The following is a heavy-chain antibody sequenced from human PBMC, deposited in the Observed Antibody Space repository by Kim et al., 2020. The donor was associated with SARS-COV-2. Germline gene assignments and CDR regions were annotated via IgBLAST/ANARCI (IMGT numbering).Heavy chain of an antibody. CDR2: INPNSGGT. CDR3: AREDVTMIVAWFDP. V-gene: IGHV1-2*02. Sequence: ASVKVSCKASGYTFTGYYMHWVRQAPGQGLEWMGWINPNSGGTNYAQKFQGRVTMTRDTSISTAYMELSRLRSDDTAVYYCAREDVTMIVAWFDPWGQGTLVTVSS. D-gene: IGHD3-22*01. J-gene: IGHJ5*02. CDR1: GYTFTGYY.